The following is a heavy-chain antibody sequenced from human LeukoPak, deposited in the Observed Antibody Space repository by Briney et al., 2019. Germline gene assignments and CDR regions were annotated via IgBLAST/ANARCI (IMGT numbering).Heavy chain of an antibody. Sequence: ASVKVSCKASGYTFTGYYMHWVRQAPGQGLEWMGRINPNSGGTNYAQKFQGRVTMTRDTSISTAYMELSRLRTDDTDVYDCARDLASGYTGDYWGQGTLVTVSS. CDR3: ARDLASGYTGDY. J-gene: IGHJ4*02. D-gene: IGHD5-18*01. CDR2: INPNSGGT. CDR1: GYTFTGYY. V-gene: IGHV1-2*05.